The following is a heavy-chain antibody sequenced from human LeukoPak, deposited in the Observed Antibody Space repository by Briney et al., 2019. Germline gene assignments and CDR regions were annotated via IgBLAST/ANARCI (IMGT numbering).Heavy chain of an antibody. J-gene: IGHJ4*02. V-gene: IGHV4-39*01. CDR2: IYYSGST. CDR3: ARQPYYDSSGSYFDY. Sequence: SETLSLTCTVSGGSVNSGSYYWAWIRQPPGKGLEWIGNIYYSGSTSYNPPLESRVTISVDTSKNQFSLKLSSVTAADTAVYYCARQPYYDSSGSYFDYWGQGTLATVSS. D-gene: IGHD3-22*01. CDR1: GGSVNSGSYY.